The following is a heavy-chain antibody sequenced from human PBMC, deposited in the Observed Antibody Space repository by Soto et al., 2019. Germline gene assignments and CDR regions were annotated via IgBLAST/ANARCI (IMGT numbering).Heavy chain of an antibody. V-gene: IGHV3-23*01. J-gene: IGHJ1*01. CDR1: GFTFSDYG. D-gene: IGHD4-4*01. Sequence: PGGSLRLSCVASGFTFSDYGMNWFRQAPGKGLEWVSAISGSGTRTYYADSVKGRFTISRDNSKNTLFLQMDSLRAEDTAVYYCAKRLTSNCSFPSDFFHLSGQRTQVIVSS. CDR2: ISGSGTRT. CDR3: AKRLTSNCSFPSDFFHL.